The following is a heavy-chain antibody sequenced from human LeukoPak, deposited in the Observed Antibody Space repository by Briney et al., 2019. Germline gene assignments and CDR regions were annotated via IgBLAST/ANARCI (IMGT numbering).Heavy chain of an antibody. Sequence: SETLSLTCTVSGGSVSRYYWSWIRQPAGKGLKWIGRVYTSGITNYNPSLKRRVTISVDTSKNQFSLKLSSVTAADTAVYYCARQVGHYYMDVWGKGTTVTVSS. J-gene: IGHJ6*03. CDR3: ARQVGHYYMDV. CDR1: GGSVSRYY. CDR2: VYTSGIT. V-gene: IGHV4-4*07.